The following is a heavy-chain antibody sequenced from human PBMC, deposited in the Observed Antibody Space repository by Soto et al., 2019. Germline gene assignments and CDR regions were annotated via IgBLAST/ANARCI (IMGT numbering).Heavy chain of an antibody. D-gene: IGHD4-4*01. CDR1: GDSFGIHDSISNTNYY. V-gene: IGHV4-39*07. CDR3: ARAGMTTVTTRYYYYSGMAV. J-gene: IGHJ6*02. CDR2: INHGGST. Sequence: SETLSLTCSVSGDSFGIHDSISNTNYYWGWIRQPPGKGLEWIASINHGGSTNSNASLRSRVTISVDTSKNQFSLKLSSVTAADTAVYYCARAGMTTVTTRYYYYSGMAVRGQGTTVTVSS.